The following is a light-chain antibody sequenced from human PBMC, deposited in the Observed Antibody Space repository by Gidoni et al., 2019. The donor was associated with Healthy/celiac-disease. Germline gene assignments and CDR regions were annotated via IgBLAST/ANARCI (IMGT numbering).Light chain of an antibody. CDR1: KDISNY. CDR2: DAS. V-gene: IGKV1-33*01. Sequence: DIQMTQSPSSLSASLGDRVTITCQASKDISNYLNWYQQKPGKAPKILLYDASNLETGVPSRFSGSGSGTDFTFTISRLQPEDIATYYCQQYDNLPMCSFGQGTKLEIK. J-gene: IGKJ2*04. CDR3: QQYDNLPMCS.